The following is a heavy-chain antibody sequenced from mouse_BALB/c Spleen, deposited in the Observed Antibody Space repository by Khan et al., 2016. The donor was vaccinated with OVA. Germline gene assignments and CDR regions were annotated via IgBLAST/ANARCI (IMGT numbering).Heavy chain of an antibody. CDR2: IWAGGST. CDR3: GRDTTATPY. CDR1: GFSLTSYG. V-gene: IGHV2-9*02. J-gene: IGHJ3*01. Sequence: QVQLQQSGPGLVAPSQSLSITCTFSGFSLTSYGVHWVHQPPGKGLEWLGIIWAGGSTNYNSALMSRLSISKDNSKSQVFLKMNSLQTDDTAMYYCGRDTTATPYWGQGTMVTVSA. D-gene: IGHD1-2*01.